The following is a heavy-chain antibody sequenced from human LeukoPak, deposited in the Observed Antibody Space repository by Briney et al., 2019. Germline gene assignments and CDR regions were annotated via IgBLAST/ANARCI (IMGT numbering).Heavy chain of an antibody. CDR1: GGTFSSYA. Sequence: SVKVSCKASGGTFSSYAITWVRQAPGQGLGWMGGLIPIFGTRNYAQEFQGRVTITTDESTTMAYMELSSLRSEDTAVYYCTRGRSAGQLVSDAFDIWGQGTMVTVSS. J-gene: IGHJ3*02. V-gene: IGHV1-69*05. CDR3: TRGRSAGQLVSDAFDI. D-gene: IGHD6-6*01. CDR2: LIPIFGTR.